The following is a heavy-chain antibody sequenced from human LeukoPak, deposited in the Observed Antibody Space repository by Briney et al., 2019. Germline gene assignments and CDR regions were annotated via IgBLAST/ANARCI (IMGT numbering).Heavy chain of an antibody. V-gene: IGHV4-59*08. Sequence: SETPSLTCTVSGGSISSYYWSWIRQPPGKGLEWIGYIYYSGSTNYNPSLKSRVTISVDTSKNQFSLKLSSVTAADTAVYYCARLGTYSFAFDYWGQGTLVTVSS. D-gene: IGHD1-1*01. CDR3: ARLGTYSFAFDY. J-gene: IGHJ4*02. CDR1: GGSISSYY. CDR2: IYYSGST.